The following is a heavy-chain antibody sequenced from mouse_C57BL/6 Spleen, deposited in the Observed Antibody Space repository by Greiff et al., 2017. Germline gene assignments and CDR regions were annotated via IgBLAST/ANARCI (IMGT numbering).Heavy chain of an antibody. D-gene: IGHD2-1*01. Sequence: VQLKESGPGLVKPSQSLSLTCSVTGYSITSGYYWNWIRQFPGNKLEWMGYISYDGSNNYNPSLKNRISITRDTSKNQFFLKLNSVTTEDTATYYCASSGNYVWNFDYWGQGTTLTVSS. CDR3: ASSGNYVWNFDY. CDR1: GYSITSGYY. V-gene: IGHV3-6*01. J-gene: IGHJ2*01. CDR2: ISYDGSN.